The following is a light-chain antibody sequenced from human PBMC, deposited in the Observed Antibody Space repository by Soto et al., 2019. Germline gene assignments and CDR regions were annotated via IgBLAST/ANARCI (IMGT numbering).Light chain of an antibody. CDR1: QSISSN. Sequence: ENVLTQSPATLSVSPGERATLSCRTSQSISSNLAWYQQKPGQAPRLLIYGASTRAPGIPARFSGSGSGTEFTLTISSLQSEDFAVYYCQQYNNWPPLTFGGGTKVDIK. CDR3: QQYNNWPPLT. J-gene: IGKJ4*01. CDR2: GAS. V-gene: IGKV3-15*01.